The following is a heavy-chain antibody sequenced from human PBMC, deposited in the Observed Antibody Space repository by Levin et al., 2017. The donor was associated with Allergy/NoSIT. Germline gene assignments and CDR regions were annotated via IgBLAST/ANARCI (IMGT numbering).Heavy chain of an antibody. Sequence: GGSLRLSCAASGFTFSSYAMSWVRQAPGKGLEWVSAISGSGGSTYYADSVKGRFTISRDNSKNTLYLQMNSLRAEDTAVYYCAKHWGRVEPALMVYAVLDYWGQGTLVTVSS. V-gene: IGHV3-23*01. J-gene: IGHJ4*02. D-gene: IGHD2-8*01. CDR2: ISGSGGST. CDR1: GFTFSSYA. CDR3: AKHWGRVEPALMVYAVLDY.